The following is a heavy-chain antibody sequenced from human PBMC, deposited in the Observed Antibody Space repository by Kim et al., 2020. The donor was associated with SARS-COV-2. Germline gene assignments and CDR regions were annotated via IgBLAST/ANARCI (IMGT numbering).Heavy chain of an antibody. D-gene: IGHD6-19*01. Sequence: GGSLRLSCAASGFTFSSYAMSWVRQAPGKGLEWVSAISGSGGSTYYADSVKGRFTISRDNSKNTLYLQMNSLRAEDTAVYYCAKGEVAGLNYYYYYGMDVWGQGTTVTVSS. CDR1: GFTFSSYA. CDR2: ISGSGGST. CDR3: AKGEVAGLNYYYYYGMDV. J-gene: IGHJ6*02. V-gene: IGHV3-23*01.